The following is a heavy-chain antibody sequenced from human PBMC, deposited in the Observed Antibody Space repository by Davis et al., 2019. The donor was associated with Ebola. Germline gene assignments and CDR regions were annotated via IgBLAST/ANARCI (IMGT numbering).Heavy chain of an antibody. Sequence: MPGGSLRLSCAVYAGSFSDYYWSWIRQPPGKGLEWIGEINHSGSTNYNPSLKSRVTISVDTSKNQFSLKLSSVTAADTAVYYCARGGATAPDYYYGMDVWGQGTTVTVSS. CDR2: INHSGST. V-gene: IGHV4-34*01. D-gene: IGHD5-12*01. CDR3: ARGGATAPDYYYGMDV. CDR1: AGSFSDYY. J-gene: IGHJ6*02.